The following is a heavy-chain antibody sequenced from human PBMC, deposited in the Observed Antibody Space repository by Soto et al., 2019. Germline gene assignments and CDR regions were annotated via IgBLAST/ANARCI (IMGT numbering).Heavy chain of an antibody. D-gene: IGHD3-10*01. J-gene: IGHJ5*02. V-gene: IGHV1-18*01. CDR1: GYTFTIYG. Sequence: GASVKVSCKASGYTFTIYGISWVRQAPGQGLEWMGWISAYNGNTNYAQKLQGRVTMTTDTSTSTAYMELRSLRSDDTAVYYCARDPLTMVRGVIIGWFDPWGQGTLVTVSS. CDR2: ISAYNGNT. CDR3: ARDPLTMVRGVIIGWFDP.